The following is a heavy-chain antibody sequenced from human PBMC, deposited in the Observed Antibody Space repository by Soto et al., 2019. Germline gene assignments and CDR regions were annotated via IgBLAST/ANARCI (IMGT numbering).Heavy chain of an antibody. CDR1: GFTFSSYG. CDR3: AKGPNWGYFDY. J-gene: IGHJ4*02. Sequence: GGSLRLSCAASGFTFSSYGMHWVRQAPGKGLEWVAVISYDGSNKYYADSVKGRFTISRDNSKNTLYLQMNSLRAEDTAVYYCAKGPNWGYFDYWGQGTLVTVSS. V-gene: IGHV3-30*18. CDR2: ISYDGSNK. D-gene: IGHD7-27*01.